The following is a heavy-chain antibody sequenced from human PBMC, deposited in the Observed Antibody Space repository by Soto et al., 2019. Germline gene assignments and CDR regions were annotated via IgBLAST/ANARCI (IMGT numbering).Heavy chain of an antibody. J-gene: IGHJ4*02. Sequence: QVQLVQSGTEVKKPEASVKVSCKTSGYSFTMHDISWVRQTPGQGLEWMGRISAYNGNTNYAPKFLGRVTMTTDTSTSTGYMELRSLRSDDTAVYYCARGNTPVDYWGQGTLVTVSS. V-gene: IGHV1-18*01. CDR2: ISAYNGNT. D-gene: IGHD2-2*01. CDR1: GYSFTMHD. CDR3: ARGNTPVDY.